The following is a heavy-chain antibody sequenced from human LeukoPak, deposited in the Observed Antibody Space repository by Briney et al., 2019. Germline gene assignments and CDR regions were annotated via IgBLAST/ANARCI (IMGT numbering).Heavy chain of an antibody. CDR2: INHSGST. V-gene: IGHV4-34*01. CDR1: GGSFSGYY. CDR3: AIVTSHYDSTTRFDY. D-gene: IGHD3-22*01. J-gene: IGHJ4*02. Sequence: PSETLSLTCAVYGGSFSGYYWSWIRQPPGKGLEWIGEINHSGSTNYNPSLKSRVTISVDTSKNQFSLKLSSVTAADTAVYYCAIVTSHYDSTTRFDYWGQGTLVTVSS.